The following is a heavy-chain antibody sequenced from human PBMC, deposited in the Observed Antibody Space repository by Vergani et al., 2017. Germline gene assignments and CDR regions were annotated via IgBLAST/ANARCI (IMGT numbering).Heavy chain of an antibody. CDR3: ARDPGITMIVVVITQGYYYGMDV. Sequence: QVQLVESGGGVVQPGRSLRLSCAASGFTFSSYAMHWVRQAPGKGLEWVAVISYDGSNKYYADSVKGRFTISRDNSKNTLYLQMKSLRAEDTAVYYCARDPGITMIVVVITQGYYYGMDVWGQGTTVTVSS. V-gene: IGHV3-30-3*01. J-gene: IGHJ6*02. CDR1: GFTFSSYA. D-gene: IGHD3-22*01. CDR2: ISYDGSNK.